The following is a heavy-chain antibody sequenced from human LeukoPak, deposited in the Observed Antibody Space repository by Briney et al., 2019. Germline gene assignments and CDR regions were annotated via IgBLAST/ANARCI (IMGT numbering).Heavy chain of an antibody. CDR1: GYTFTSFY. D-gene: IGHD3-22*01. V-gene: IGHV1-46*01. CDR3: ARSGSHYYDSSGYCDY. J-gene: IGHJ4*02. Sequence: ASVKVSCKASGYTFTSFYMHWVRQAPGQGLEWMEIINPSGGTTTYAQKFQGRVTMTRDTSTSTVYMELSSLRSEDTAVYYCARSGSHYYDSSGYCDYWGQGTLVTVSS. CDR2: INPSGGTT.